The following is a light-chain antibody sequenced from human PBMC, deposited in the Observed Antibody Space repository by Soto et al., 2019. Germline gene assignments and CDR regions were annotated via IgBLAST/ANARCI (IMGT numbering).Light chain of an antibody. CDR2: GAS. J-gene: IGKJ2*01. V-gene: IGKV3-20*01. CDR1: QRVSSNY. CDR3: QQYGISPLYT. Sequence: EIVLTQSPGILSLSPGERATLSCRASQRVSSNYLAWYQQKPGQAPRLLIYGASTRATDIPDRFSGSGSGTDFTLPISRLEPEDFAVYYCQQYGISPLYTFGQGTKLEI.